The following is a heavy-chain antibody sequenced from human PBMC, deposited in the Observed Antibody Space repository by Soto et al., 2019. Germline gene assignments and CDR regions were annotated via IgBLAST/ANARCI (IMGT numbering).Heavy chain of an antibody. D-gene: IGHD6-6*01. CDR1: GGTFSSYA. V-gene: IGHV1-69*06. CDR3: ARRHSTSGGFDH. J-gene: IGHJ4*02. Sequence: SVKVSCKASGGTFSSYAISWVRQAPGQGLEWMGGIIPIFGTANYAQKFQGRVTITADKSTSTAYMELSSLTSEDTAVYSCARRHSTSGGFDHWGQGTLVTVSS. CDR2: IIPIFGTA.